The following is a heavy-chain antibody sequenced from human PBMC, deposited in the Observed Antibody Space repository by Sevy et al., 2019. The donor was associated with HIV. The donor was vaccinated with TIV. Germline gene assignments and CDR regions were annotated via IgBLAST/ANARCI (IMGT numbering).Heavy chain of an antibody. CDR3: ARDNLLPIMVSMVRGALSYYFDY. D-gene: IGHD3-10*01. CDR2: IWYDGINR. J-gene: IGHJ4*02. CDR1: GFTFSSYG. V-gene: IGHV3-33*01. Sequence: GGSLRLSCAASGFTFSSYGMHWVRQAPGKGLEWVAVIWYDGINRYHADSVKGRFTISRDNSKNTLYLQMNSLRAEDTAVYYCARDNLLPIMVSMVRGALSYYFDYWGQRTLVTVSS.